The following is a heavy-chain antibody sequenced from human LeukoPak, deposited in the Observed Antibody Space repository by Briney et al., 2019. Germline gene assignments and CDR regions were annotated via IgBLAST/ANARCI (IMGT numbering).Heavy chain of an antibody. J-gene: IGHJ4*02. CDR1: GFTFSSYG. CDR3: ARDYDGSGYFGY. D-gene: IGHD3-22*01. V-gene: IGHV3-30*03. CDR2: ISYDGSNK. Sequence: PGGSLRPSCAASGFTFSSYGMHWVRQAPGKGLEWVAVISYDGSNKYYADSVKGRFTISRDNSKNTLYLQMNSLRAEDTAVYYCARDYDGSGYFGYWGQGTLVTVSS.